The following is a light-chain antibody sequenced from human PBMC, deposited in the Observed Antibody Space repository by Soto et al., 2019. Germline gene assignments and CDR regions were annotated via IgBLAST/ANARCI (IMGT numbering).Light chain of an antibody. V-gene: IGLV2-11*01. CDR2: DVS. CDR3: CSFAGGYTYV. J-gene: IGLJ1*01. CDR1: SSDVGGYNY. Sequence: QSALTQPRSVSGSPGQSVTISCTGTSSDVGGYNYVSWYQQHPGKAPKLMIYDVSKRPSGVPDRFSGSKSGNTASLTISGLQAEDEADFFFCSFAGGYTYVFGPGTKVTLL.